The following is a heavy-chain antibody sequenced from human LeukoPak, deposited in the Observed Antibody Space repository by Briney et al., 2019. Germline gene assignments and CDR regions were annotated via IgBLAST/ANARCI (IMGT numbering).Heavy chain of an antibody. V-gene: IGHV3-30*02. CDR3: AKARVTGGFGELFDY. J-gene: IGHJ4*02. CDR1: GFTFSSYG. Sequence: HPGGSLRLSCAASGFTFSSYGMHWVRQAPGKGLEWVAFIRYDGSNKYYADSVKGRFTISRDNSKNTLYLQMNSLRAEDTAVYYCAKARVTGGFGELFDYWGQGTLVTVSS. D-gene: IGHD3-10*01. CDR2: IRYDGSNK.